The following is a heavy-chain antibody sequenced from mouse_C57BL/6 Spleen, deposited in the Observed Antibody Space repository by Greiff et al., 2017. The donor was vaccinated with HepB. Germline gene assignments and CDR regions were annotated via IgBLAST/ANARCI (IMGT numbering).Heavy chain of an antibody. CDR2: IYPGDGDT. D-gene: IGHD1-1*01. V-gene: IGHV1-82*01. CDR3: ARSEGYGSSYDFDV. Sequence: VKLMESGPELVKPGASVKISCKASGYAFSSSWMNWVKQKPGKGLEWIGRIYPGDGDTNYNGKFKGKATLTADKSSSTAYMQLSSLTSEDSAVYFCARSEGYGSSYDFDVWGTGTTVTVSS. CDR1: GYAFSSSW. J-gene: IGHJ1*03.